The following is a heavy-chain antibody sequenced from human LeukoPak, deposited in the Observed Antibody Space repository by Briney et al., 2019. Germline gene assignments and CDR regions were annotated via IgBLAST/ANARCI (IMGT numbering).Heavy chain of an antibody. CDR2: INPSGGST. CDR3: ARDLGVGDSDY. J-gene: IGHJ4*02. Sequence: ASVKVSCKASGYTFTSYYMHWVRQAPGQGLEWMGIINPSGGSTSYAQKFQGRVTMARDTSTSSVYMELSSLRSEDTAVYYCARDLGVGDSDYWGQGTLVTVSS. CDR1: GYTFTSYY. V-gene: IGHV1-46*01. D-gene: IGHD1-26*01.